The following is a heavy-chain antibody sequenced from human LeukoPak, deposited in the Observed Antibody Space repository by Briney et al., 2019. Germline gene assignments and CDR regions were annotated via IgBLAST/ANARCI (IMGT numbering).Heavy chain of an antibody. Sequence: PSETLSLTCTVSGGSISSSSYYWGWIRQPPGKGLEWIGEINHSGSTNYNPSLKSRVTISVDTSKNQFSLKLSSVTAADTAVYYCARGGYYGGNSAAFDIWGQGTMVTVSS. CDR3: ARGGYYGGNSAAFDI. CDR2: INHSGST. J-gene: IGHJ3*02. CDR1: GGSISSSSYY. V-gene: IGHV4-39*07. D-gene: IGHD4-23*01.